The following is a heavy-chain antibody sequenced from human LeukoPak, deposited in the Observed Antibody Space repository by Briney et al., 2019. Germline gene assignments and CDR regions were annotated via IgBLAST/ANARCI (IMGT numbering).Heavy chain of an antibody. Sequence: ASVKVSCKASGYTFTSYDINWVRQATGQGLEWMGWMNPNSGNTGYAQKSQGRVTMTRNTSISTAYMELSSLRSEDTAVYYCARFTKLLWFGELSWGQGTLVTVSS. D-gene: IGHD3-10*01. CDR3: ARFTKLLWFGELS. CDR2: MNPNSGNT. CDR1: GYTFTSYD. V-gene: IGHV1-8*01. J-gene: IGHJ5*02.